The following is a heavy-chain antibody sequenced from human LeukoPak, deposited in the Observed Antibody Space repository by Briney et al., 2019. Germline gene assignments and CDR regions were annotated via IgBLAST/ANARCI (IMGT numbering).Heavy chain of an antibody. CDR2: ISSSGSTM. J-gene: IGHJ4*02. CDR3: ARDLGYGDPPNFDY. D-gene: IGHD4-17*01. CDR1: GFTFSDYY. Sequence: GGSLRLSCAASGFTFSDYYMSWIRQAPGKGLEWVSYISSSGSTMYYADSVKGRFTISRDNAKNSLYLQMNSLRAEDTAVYYCARDLGYGDPPNFDYWGQGTLVTVSS. V-gene: IGHV3-11*01.